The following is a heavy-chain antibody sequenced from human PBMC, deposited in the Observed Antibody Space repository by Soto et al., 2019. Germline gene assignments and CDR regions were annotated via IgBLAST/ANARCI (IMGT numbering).Heavy chain of an antibody. Sequence: EVQLGESGGGLVQPGGSLRLSCAASGFTFSSYSMNWVRQAPGKGLEWVSYISSSSSTIYYADSVKGRFTISRDNAKNSLYLQMNSLRAEDTAVYYCARYAPPDDYWGQGTLVTVSS. CDR1: GFTFSSYS. CDR2: ISSSSSTI. CDR3: ARYAPPDDY. V-gene: IGHV3-48*01. D-gene: IGHD2-2*01. J-gene: IGHJ4*02.